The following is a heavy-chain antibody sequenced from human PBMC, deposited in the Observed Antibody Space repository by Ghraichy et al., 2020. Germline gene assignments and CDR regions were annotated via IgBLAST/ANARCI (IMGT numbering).Heavy chain of an antibody. CDR1: GFIFSSYW. V-gene: IGHV3-7*01. D-gene: IGHD1-26*01. CDR3: ASWEYSGSYYVSGYNY. Sequence: GSLRLSCAASGFIFSSYWMSWVRQAPGKGLEWVANIKQDGSEKYYVDSVKGRFTISRDNAKNSLYLQMNSLRAEDTAVYYCASWEYSGSYYVSGYNYWGPGTLVTVSS. CDR2: IKQDGSEK. J-gene: IGHJ4*02.